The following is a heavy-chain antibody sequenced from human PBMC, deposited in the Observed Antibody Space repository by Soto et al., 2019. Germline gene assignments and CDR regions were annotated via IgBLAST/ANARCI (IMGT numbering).Heavy chain of an antibody. CDR1: GGTFSSYA. J-gene: IGHJ3*02. Sequence: SVKVSCKASGGTFSSYAISWVRQAPGQGLEWMGGIIPIFGTANYAQKFQGRVTITADESTSTAYMELSSLRSEDTAVYYCARGWVRALGYAFDIWGQGTMVTVSS. D-gene: IGHD3-10*01. CDR3: ARGWVRALGYAFDI. V-gene: IGHV1-69*13. CDR2: IIPIFGTA.